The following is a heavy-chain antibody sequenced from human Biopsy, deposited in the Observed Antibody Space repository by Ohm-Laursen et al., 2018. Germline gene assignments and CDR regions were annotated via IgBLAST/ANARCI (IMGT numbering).Heavy chain of an antibody. CDR3: ATKLTGYFHH. CDR2: NIPILGTG. D-gene: IGHD3-9*01. Sequence: ASVKVSCNSPGGTFSNYGVNWVRQAPGQGLEWLGGNIPILGTGNYAQKFQDRVTVAADTSTSTATMELRSLRSDDTAVYYCATKLTGYFHHWGQGTLVIVSS. J-gene: IGHJ1*01. V-gene: IGHV1-69*06. CDR1: GGTFSNYG.